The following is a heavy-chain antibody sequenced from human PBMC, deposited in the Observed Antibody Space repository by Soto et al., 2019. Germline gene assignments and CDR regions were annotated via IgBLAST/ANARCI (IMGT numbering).Heavy chain of an antibody. D-gene: IGHD2-2*01. Sequence: GASVKVSCKASGYTFTSYAMNWVRQAPGQGLEWMGWINTNTGNPTYAQGFTGRFVFSLDTSVSTAYLQICSLKAEDTAVYYCARGPRIAGDIVVVPAASHYYYYMDVWGKGTTVTVSS. J-gene: IGHJ6*03. CDR3: ARGPRIAGDIVVVPAASHYYYYMDV. CDR2: INTNTGNP. CDR1: GYTFTSYA. V-gene: IGHV7-4-1*01.